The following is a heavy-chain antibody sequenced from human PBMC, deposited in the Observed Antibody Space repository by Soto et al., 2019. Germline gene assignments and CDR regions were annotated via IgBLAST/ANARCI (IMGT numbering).Heavy chain of an antibody. CDR3: ARDMGHPLVMMSYYYAMDA. D-gene: IGHD6-6*01. Sequence: QVQLVQSGAEVKKPGASVKVSCKASGYSFNTYAMHWVRQAPGQRLEWLAWINAGNVNTKYSQKFQGRLTVTRDTSVSTAYMELSSLTYEDTAVYYWARDMGHPLVMMSYYYAMDAWGQGTTVTVSS. V-gene: IGHV1-3*01. CDR2: INAGNVNT. J-gene: IGHJ6*02. CDR1: GYSFNTYA.